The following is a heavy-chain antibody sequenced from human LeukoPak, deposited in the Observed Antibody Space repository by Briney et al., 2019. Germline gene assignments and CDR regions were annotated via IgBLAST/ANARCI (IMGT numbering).Heavy chain of an antibody. Sequence: KSSETLSLTCTVSGGSISSSDYYWGWILQPPRTGLEWIGSSYYGGSTYYNPSLKSRVTISVDTSMNQFSLKLSFVTTADTAVYYCARALGYCSGGSCTRGYNWFDPWGQGTLVTVPS. CDR1: GGSISSSDYY. CDR2: SYYGGST. J-gene: IGHJ5*02. CDR3: ARALGYCSGGSCTRGYNWFDP. V-gene: IGHV4-39*01. D-gene: IGHD2-15*01.